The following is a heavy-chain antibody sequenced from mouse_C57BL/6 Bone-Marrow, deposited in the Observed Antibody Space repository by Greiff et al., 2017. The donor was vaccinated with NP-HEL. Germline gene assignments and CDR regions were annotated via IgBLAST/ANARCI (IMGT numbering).Heavy chain of an antibody. CDR2: IYPGSGST. J-gene: IGHJ3*01. Sequence: VQLQQPGAELVKPGASVKMSCKASGYTFTSYWITWVKQRPGQGLEWIGDIYPGSGSTNYNEKFKSKATLTVDTSSSTAYMQLSSLTSEDSAVYYCARQLRLRFPWFAYWGQGTLVTVSA. CDR3: ARQLRLRFPWFAY. CDR1: GYTFTSYW. V-gene: IGHV1-55*01. D-gene: IGHD3-2*02.